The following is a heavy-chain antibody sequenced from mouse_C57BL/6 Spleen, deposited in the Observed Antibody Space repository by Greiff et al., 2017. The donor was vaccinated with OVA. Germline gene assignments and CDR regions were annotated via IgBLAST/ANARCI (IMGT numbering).Heavy chain of an antibody. CDR1: GYTFPSSW. D-gene: IGHD1-1*01. CDR3: ARDGSSYWYFDV. CDR2: IHPNSGST. Sequence: QVQLQQPGAELVKPGASVKLSCKASGYTFPSSWMPWVKQRPGQGLGWIGMIHPNSGSTNYNEKFKSKATLTVDKSSSTAYMQLSSLTSEDSAVYYCARDGSSYWYFDVWGTGTTVTVSS. J-gene: IGHJ1*03. V-gene: IGHV1-64*01.